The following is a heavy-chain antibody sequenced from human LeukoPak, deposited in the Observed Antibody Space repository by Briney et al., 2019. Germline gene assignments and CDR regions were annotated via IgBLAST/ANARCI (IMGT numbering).Heavy chain of an antibody. CDR3: ARDFDTSGYHWFFDL. Sequence: GGSLRLSCAASGFTFRNYGMHWVRQAPGKGLEWVAATQSDGSYKYHADSVKGRYAVSRDNSRNTLYLQIDSLRAVDTAMYYCARDFDTSGYHWFFDLWGRGTLVTVSS. CDR2: TQSDGSYK. D-gene: IGHD6-19*01. V-gene: IGHV3-33*01. CDR1: GFTFRNYG. J-gene: IGHJ2*01.